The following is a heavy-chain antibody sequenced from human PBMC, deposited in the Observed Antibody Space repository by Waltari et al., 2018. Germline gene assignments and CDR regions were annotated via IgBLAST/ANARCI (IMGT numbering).Heavy chain of an antibody. D-gene: IGHD3-9*01. V-gene: IGHV1-2*06. CDR1: GYTFTAFY. Sequence: QVQLVQSGAEVKKPGASVQVSCQASGYTFTAFYIHWVRQAPGQGLEWMGRINPNSGASNYAVKLQGRISLTRDMSLNTAFMELSRLTSDDTAVYYCARGASINLSSAFDPWGQGTLVTVSS. J-gene: IGHJ5*01. CDR2: INPNSGAS. CDR3: ARGASINLSSAFDP.